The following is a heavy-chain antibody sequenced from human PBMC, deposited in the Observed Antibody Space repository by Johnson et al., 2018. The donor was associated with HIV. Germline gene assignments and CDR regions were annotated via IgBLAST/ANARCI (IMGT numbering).Heavy chain of an antibody. J-gene: IGHJ3*02. V-gene: IGHV3-23*04. CDR2: ISGSGGST. CDR1: GFTFSTYA. CDR3: AKVEAAAGTPRYNVFHI. Sequence: VQLVESGGGLLQPGGSLRLSCAASGFTFSTYAMSWVRQAPGKGLECVSAISGSGGSTYYADSVKGRFAISRDNSKNTLYLQMNSLRAEDTAVYYCAKVEAAAGTPRYNVFHIWGQGTMVTVSS. D-gene: IGHD6-13*01.